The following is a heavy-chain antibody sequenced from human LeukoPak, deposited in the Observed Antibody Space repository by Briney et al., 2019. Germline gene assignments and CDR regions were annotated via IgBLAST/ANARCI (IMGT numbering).Heavy chain of an antibody. J-gene: IGHJ3*02. V-gene: IGHV1-2*02. CDR2: INPNSGGT. D-gene: IGHD4-17*01. CDR1: GYTFTGYY. CDR3: ARALHDYGDYGDAFDI. Sequence: GASVKVSCKASGYTFTGYYMHWVRQAPGQGLEWMGWINPNSGGTNYPQKFQGRVTMTKDTSISTAYMELSRLRSDDTAVYYCARALHDYGDYGDAFDIWGQGTMVTVSS.